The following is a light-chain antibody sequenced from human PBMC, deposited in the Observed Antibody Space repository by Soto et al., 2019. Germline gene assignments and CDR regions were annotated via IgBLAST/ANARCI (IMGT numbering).Light chain of an antibody. CDR1: QNIATY. Sequence: DIQLTQSPSSLSASVGDTVTITCRASQNIATYLCWYQQKPGKAPKLLIYAASSLRGEVPSRFSGSGSGTDFTLTISSLQPEDFATYYCQQTYSPAITFGPGTKVDIK. J-gene: IGKJ3*01. CDR3: QQTYSPAIT. V-gene: IGKV1-39*01. CDR2: AAS.